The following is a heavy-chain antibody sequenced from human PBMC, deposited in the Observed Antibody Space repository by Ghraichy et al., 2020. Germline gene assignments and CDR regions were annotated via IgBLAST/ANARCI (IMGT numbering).Heavy chain of an antibody. CDR2: MNPNSGNT. Sequence: ASVKVSCKASGYTFTSYDINWVRQATGQGLEWMGWMNPNSGNTGYAQKFQGRVTMTRNTSISTAYMELSSLRSEDTAVYYCARIMNRPTPRPITGTIRVGHSLGYWGQGTLVTVSS. J-gene: IGHJ4*02. V-gene: IGHV1-8*01. CDR3: ARIMNRPTPRPITGTIRVGHSLGY. D-gene: IGHD1/OR15-1a*01. CDR1: GYTFTSYD.